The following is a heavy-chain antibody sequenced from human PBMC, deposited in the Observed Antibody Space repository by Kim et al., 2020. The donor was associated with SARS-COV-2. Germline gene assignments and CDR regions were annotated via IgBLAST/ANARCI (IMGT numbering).Heavy chain of an antibody. CDR3: ARDWFDP. J-gene: IGHJ5*02. CDR2: DGREK. Sequence: DGREKYYVDSVKNRFTIYRDDAKNSLYLQMNSLRAEGTAEYYCARDWFDPWGQGTLVTVSS. V-gene: IGHV3-7*01.